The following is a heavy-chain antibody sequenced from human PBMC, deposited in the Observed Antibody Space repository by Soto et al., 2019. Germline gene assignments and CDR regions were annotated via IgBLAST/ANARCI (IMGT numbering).Heavy chain of an antibody. V-gene: IGHV3-23*01. D-gene: IGHD3-16*01. CDR1: GFTFSSNA. Sequence: GGSLRLSCAASGFTFSSNAMTWVRQAPGKGLEWVSGISGSGGSTYYAGSVRGRFTISRDNSKNTLYLQMISLRAEDTAVYFCAKGPDPWGATRPDTWGQGTTVTVSS. CDR3: AKGPDPWGATRPDT. J-gene: IGHJ6*02. CDR2: ISGSGGST.